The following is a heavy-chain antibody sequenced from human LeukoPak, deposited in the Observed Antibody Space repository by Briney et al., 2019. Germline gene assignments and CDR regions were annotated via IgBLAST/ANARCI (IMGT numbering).Heavy chain of an antibody. CDR1: GFTFSSYG. D-gene: IGHD1-26*01. Sequence: GGSLRLSCAASGFTFSSYGMHWVRQAPGKGLEWVAFIRYDGSNKYYADSVKGRFTISRDNSKNTLYLQMNGLRAEDTAVYYCAKDIGRSYYYYYYMDVWGKGTTVTISS. V-gene: IGHV3-30*02. J-gene: IGHJ6*03. CDR2: IRYDGSNK. CDR3: AKDIGRSYYYYYYMDV.